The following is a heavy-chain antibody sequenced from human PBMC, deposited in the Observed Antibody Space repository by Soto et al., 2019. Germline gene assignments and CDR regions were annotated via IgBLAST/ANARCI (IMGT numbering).Heavy chain of an antibody. CDR2: IYYSGRT. CDR3: ARRSATTFGRNWFAP. CDR1: GGSISSSSYY. V-gene: IGHV4-39*01. J-gene: IGHJ5*02. D-gene: IGHD1-26*01. Sequence: QLQLQESGPGLVKPSETLSLTCTVSGGSISSSSYYWGWIRQPPGKGLEWIGSIYYSGRTYYNPSLKSRVTISVDTSKYQFSLTVSSVTAADTAVYYCARRSATTFGRNWFAPWGQGTLVTVSS.